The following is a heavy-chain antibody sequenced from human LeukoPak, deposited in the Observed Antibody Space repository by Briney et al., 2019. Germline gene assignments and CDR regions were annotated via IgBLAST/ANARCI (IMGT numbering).Heavy chain of an antibody. CDR3: ARGATVEYFDH. CDR1: GGSISSGGYY. D-gene: IGHD1-26*01. J-gene: IGHJ4*02. Sequence: SQTLSLTCTVSGGSISSGGYYWSWIRQHPGKGLEWIGYIYDSENTHYISSLKSRVTISVDTSKNQFSLKSSSVTAADTAVYYCARGATVEYFDHWGQGTLVTVSS. CDR2: IYDSENT. V-gene: IGHV4-31*03.